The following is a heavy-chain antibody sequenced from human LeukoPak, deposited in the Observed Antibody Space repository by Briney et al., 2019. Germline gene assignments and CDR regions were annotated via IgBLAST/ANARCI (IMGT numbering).Heavy chain of an antibody. CDR3: AKNYDYVWGSYRLGYYFDY. J-gene: IGHJ4*02. CDR2: ISSSGSTI. CDR1: GFTFSDYY. V-gene: IGHV3-11*01. D-gene: IGHD3-16*02. Sequence: PGGSLRLSCAASGFTFSDYYMSWIRQAPGKGLEWVSYISSSGSTIYYADSVKGRFTISRDNSKNTLYMQMNSLRAEDTAVYYCAKNYDYVWGSYRLGYYFDYWGQGTLVTVSS.